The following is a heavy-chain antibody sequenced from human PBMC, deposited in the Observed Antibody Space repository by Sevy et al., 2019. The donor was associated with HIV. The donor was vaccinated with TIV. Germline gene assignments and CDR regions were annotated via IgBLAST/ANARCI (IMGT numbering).Heavy chain of an antibody. CDR3: TTHASDFDSSGYLERDAFDI. CDR2: IYAGGST. D-gene: IGHD3-22*01. Sequence: GGSLRLSCAASGFKVSDNYMSWVRQAPGKGLEWASVIYAGGSTYYADSVKGRFTISRDNSKNTLYLQMNSLRAEDTAVYYCTTHASDFDSSGYLERDAFDIWGQGTMVTVSS. CDR1: GFKVSDNY. V-gene: IGHV3-53*01. J-gene: IGHJ3*02.